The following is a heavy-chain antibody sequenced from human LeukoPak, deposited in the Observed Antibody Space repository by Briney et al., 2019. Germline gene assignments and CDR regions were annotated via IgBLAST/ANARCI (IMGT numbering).Heavy chain of an antibody. Sequence: GGSLKLSCAASGFTFSGFAMHWVRQASGKGLEWVGRIRSKTHSYATAYAASVKGRFTISRDDLKNTAYLQMNSLTTEDTAVYYCTRLTLDTSGGSGGYWGQGTLVTVSS. V-gene: IGHV3-73*01. CDR1: GFTFSGFA. CDR3: TRLTLDTSGGSGGY. J-gene: IGHJ4*02. D-gene: IGHD3-10*01. CDR2: IRSKTHSYAT.